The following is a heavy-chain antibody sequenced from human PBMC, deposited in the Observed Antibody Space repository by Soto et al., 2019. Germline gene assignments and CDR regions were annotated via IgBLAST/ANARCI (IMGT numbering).Heavy chain of an antibody. CDR3: AVGSGAYSSSLVVPFDY. V-gene: IGHV3-30-3*01. CDR1: GFTFSSYA. J-gene: IGHJ4*02. Sequence: GGSLRLSCAASGFTFSSYAMHWVRQAPGKGLEWVAVISYDGSSKYYADSVKGRFTISRDNSKNTLYLQMNSLRAEDTAVCYCAVGSGAYSSSLVVPFDYWGQGTLVTVSS. D-gene: IGHD6-6*01. CDR2: ISYDGSSK.